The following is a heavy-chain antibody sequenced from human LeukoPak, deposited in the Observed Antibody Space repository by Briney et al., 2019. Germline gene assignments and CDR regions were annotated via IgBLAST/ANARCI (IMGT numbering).Heavy chain of an antibody. D-gene: IGHD2-2*01. J-gene: IGHJ4*02. CDR3: ARDWGYCSSTSCHVFDY. CDR1: GFTVSSNY. CDR2: IYDGGST. Sequence: GGSLRLSCAVSGFTVSSNYMGCVRQAPGKGLEWVSVIYDGGSTDYAESVKGRFTISRDNSKNTLYLQMNSLRAEDTAVYYCARDWGYCSSTSCHVFDYWGQGTLVTVSS. V-gene: IGHV3-53*01.